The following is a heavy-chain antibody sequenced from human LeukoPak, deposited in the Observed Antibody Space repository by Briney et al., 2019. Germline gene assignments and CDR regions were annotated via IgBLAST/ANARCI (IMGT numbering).Heavy chain of an antibody. CDR3: ARASYSGSYYGAFDI. V-gene: IGHV1-69*13. J-gene: IGHJ3*02. CDR2: IIPIFGTA. D-gene: IGHD1-26*01. CDR1: GGTFSSYA. Sequence: GASVKVSCKASGGTFSSYAISWVRQAPGQGLEWMGGIIPIFGTANYAQKFQGRVTITADESTSTAYMELSSLRSEDTAVYYCARASYSGSYYGAFDIWGQGTMVTVSS.